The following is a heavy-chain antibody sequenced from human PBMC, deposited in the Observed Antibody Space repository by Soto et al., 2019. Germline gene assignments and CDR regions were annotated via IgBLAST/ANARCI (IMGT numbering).Heavy chain of an antibody. Sequence: SQTLSLTCAISGDSVSSNSAAWNWIRQSPSRGLEWLGRTYYRSKWYNDYAVSVKSRITINPDTSKIQFSLQLNSVTPEDTSVYSCARPPASYYDFWSGYYTGVPYYLDAWGKGPTVTVSS. J-gene: IGHJ6*03. CDR3: ARPPASYYDFWSGYYTGVPYYLDA. CDR2: TYYRSKWYN. CDR1: GDSVSSNSAA. V-gene: IGHV6-1*01. D-gene: IGHD3-3*01.